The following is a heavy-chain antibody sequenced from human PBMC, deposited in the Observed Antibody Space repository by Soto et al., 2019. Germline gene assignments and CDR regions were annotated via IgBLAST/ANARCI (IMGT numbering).Heavy chain of an antibody. J-gene: IGHJ6*02. CDR1: GFTFSSYA. V-gene: IGHV3-30-3*01. CDR3: ARANDVEPYYYYGMDV. Sequence: QVQLVESGGGVVQPGRSLRLSCAASGFTFSSYAMHWVRQAPGKGLEWVAVISYDGSNKYYADSVKGRFTISRDNSKNTLYLQMNSLRAEDTAVYYCARANDVEPYYYYGMDVWGQGTTVTVSS. CDR2: ISYDGSNK. D-gene: IGHD3-10*02.